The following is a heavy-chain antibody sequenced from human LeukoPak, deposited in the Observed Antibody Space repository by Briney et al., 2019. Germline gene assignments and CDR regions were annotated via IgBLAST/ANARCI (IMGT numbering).Heavy chain of an antibody. CDR2: INSDGRST. CDR1: GITFSSYW. V-gene: IGHV3-74*01. J-gene: IGHJ4*02. CDR3: ARSAYPGNSVIED. D-gene: IGHD4-23*01. Sequence: GGSLRLSCAGSGITFSSYWMHWVRQAPGRGLVWVSRINSDGRSTNYADSVKGRFTISRDNAKNTLYPQMNSLRAEDTAVYYCARSAYPGNSVIEDWGRGTLDTVSS.